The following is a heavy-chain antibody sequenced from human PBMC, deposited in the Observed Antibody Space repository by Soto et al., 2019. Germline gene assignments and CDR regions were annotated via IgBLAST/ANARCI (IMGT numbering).Heavy chain of an antibody. J-gene: IGHJ5*02. CDR3: ANLPAAMVPPWFDP. CDR2: ISYDGSNK. CDR1: GFTFSSYG. D-gene: IGHD2-2*01. V-gene: IGHV3-30*18. Sequence: GGSLRLSCAASGFTFSSYGMHWVRQAPGKGLEWVAVISYDGSNKYYADSVKGRFTISRDNSKNTLYLQMNSLRAEDTAVYYCANLPAAMVPPWFDPWGQGTLVTVSS.